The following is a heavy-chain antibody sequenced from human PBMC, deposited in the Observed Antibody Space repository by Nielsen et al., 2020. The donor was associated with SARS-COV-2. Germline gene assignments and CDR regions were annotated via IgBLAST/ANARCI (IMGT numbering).Heavy chain of an antibody. CDR3: ARAFSSWIVVVINAFDI. J-gene: IGHJ3*02. V-gene: IGHV4-31*03. Sequence: SETLSLTCTVSGGSISSGGYYWSWIRQHPGKGLEWIGYIYYSGSTYYNPSLKSRVTIPVDTSKNQFSLKLSSVTAADTAVYYCARAFSSWIVVVINAFDIWGQGTMVTVSS. CDR2: IYYSGST. D-gene: IGHD3-22*01. CDR1: GGSISSGGYY.